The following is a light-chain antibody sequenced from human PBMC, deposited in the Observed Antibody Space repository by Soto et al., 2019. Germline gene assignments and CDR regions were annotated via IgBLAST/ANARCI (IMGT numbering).Light chain of an antibody. CDR1: QSVSRN. CDR3: QQYNNWPRT. V-gene: IGKV3-15*01. Sequence: EIVMTQSPATLSVSPGERATLSCRASQSVSRNLAWYQQKPGQAPRLLIYGASTRATGIPARFSGRESGTEFTLTISSLQSEDFAVYYCQQYNNWPRTFGQGTKVEIK. J-gene: IGKJ1*01. CDR2: GAS.